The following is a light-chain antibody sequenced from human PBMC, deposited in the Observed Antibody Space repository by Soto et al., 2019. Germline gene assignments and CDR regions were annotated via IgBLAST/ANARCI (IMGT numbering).Light chain of an antibody. CDR1: QTISSW. J-gene: IGKJ1*01. Sequence: DIQMTQSPSTLSGSVGDRVTITCRASQTISSWLAWYQQKPGKAPNFLIFAASNLQSGAPSRFSGSGSGTEFTLTISSLQPDDFATYYCQHYNSYSEAFGQGTKVDNK. CDR2: AAS. V-gene: IGKV1-5*01. CDR3: QHYNSYSEA.